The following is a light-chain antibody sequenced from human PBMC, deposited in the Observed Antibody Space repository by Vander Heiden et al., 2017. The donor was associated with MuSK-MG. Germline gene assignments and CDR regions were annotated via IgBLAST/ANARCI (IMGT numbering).Light chain of an antibody. Sequence: DIQMTQSPSSLSASVGDRVTITCRANESISNYLSWYQQKPGKAPKLLISAASSLQSGVPSRFSGSGSGTDFTLSISRLQPEDFATYFCQQGDNIPYTFGQGTKLESK. V-gene: IGKV1-39*01. CDR3: QQGDNIPYT. CDR2: AAS. CDR1: ESISNY. J-gene: IGKJ2*01.